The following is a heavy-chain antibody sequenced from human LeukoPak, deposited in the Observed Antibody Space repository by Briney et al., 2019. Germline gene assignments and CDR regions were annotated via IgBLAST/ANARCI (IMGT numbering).Heavy chain of an antibody. Sequence: ASVKVSCKVSGGTFSSYAISWVRQAPGQGLEWMGGTIPILGTANYAQKFQGRVTITTDESTSTAYMELSSLRSEDTAVYYCARSAAAGINYYYYYMDVWGKGTTVTVSS. V-gene: IGHV1-69*05. CDR1: GGTFSSYA. D-gene: IGHD6-13*01. CDR2: TIPILGTA. J-gene: IGHJ6*03. CDR3: ARSAAAGINYYYYYMDV.